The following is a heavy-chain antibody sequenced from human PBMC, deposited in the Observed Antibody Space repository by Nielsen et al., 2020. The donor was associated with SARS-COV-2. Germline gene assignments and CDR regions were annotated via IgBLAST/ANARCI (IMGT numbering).Heavy chain of an antibody. CDR3: ARDAGGYNWFDP. CDR2: TYYRSTWYN. D-gene: IGHD3-16*01. J-gene: IGHJ5*02. V-gene: IGHV6-1*01. Sequence: WIRQSPSRGLEWLGRTYYRSTWYNDYAVSVKSQITINPDTSKNQFSLQLNSVTPEDTAVYYCARDAGGYNWFDPWGQGTLVTVSS.